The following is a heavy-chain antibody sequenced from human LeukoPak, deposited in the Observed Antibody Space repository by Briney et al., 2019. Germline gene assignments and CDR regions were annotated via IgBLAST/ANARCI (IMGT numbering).Heavy chain of an antibody. V-gene: IGHV3-30*18. Sequence: GGSLRLSCAASAFTFSSYGMHWVRQAPGKGLEWVALISYDGSDKDYAKSVKGRFTISRDNSKNTLYLQMNSLRAEDTAVYYRAKDMSGGDCPDYWGQGTLVTVSS. CDR1: AFTFSSYG. J-gene: IGHJ4*02. CDR2: ISYDGSDK. D-gene: IGHD2-21*02. CDR3: AKDMSGGDCPDY.